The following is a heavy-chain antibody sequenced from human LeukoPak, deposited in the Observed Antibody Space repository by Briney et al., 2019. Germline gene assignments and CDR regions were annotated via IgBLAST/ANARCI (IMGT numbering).Heavy chain of an antibody. Sequence: GASVKVSCKASGYTFTSYGINWVRQAPGQGLEWMGWISAYNGNTKYAQKFQGTVTMTTDTSTTTAYMELRSLRYDDTAVYYCARGNGETVSTSHDWFDPWGQGTLVTVSS. CDR2: ISAYNGNT. V-gene: IGHV1-18*01. J-gene: IGHJ5*02. CDR1: GYTFTSYG. CDR3: ARGNGETVSTSHDWFDP. D-gene: IGHD5/OR15-5a*01.